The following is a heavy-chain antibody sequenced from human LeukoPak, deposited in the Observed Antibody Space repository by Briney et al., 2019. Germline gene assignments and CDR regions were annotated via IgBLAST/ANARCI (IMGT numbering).Heavy chain of an antibody. D-gene: IGHD5-18*01. CDR3: ARDWGTGMVMAYEEY. CDR1: GFTFSSYS. V-gene: IGHV3-21*01. J-gene: IGHJ4*02. CDR2: ISSSSSYI. Sequence: PGGSLRLSCAASGFTFSSYSMNWVRQAPGKGLEWVSSISSSSSYIYYADSVKGRFTISRDNAKNTLYLQMNSLRGEDTAVYYCARDWGTGMVMAYEEYWGQGTLVTVFS.